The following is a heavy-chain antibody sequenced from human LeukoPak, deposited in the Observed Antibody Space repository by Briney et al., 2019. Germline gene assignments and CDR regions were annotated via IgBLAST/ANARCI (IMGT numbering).Heavy chain of an antibody. CDR1: GYSISSGYY. CDR2: IYHSGST. J-gene: IGHJ3*02. CDR3: ARDLFGTRSTYYYDSSGYIGAFDI. V-gene: IGHV4-38-2*02. Sequence: EASETLSLTCTVSGYSISSGYYWGWIRQPPGKGLEWIGSIYHSGSTYYNPSLKSRVTISVDTSKNQFSLKLSSVTAADTAVYYCARDLFGTRSTYYYDSSGYIGAFDIWGQGTMVTVSS. D-gene: IGHD3-22*01.